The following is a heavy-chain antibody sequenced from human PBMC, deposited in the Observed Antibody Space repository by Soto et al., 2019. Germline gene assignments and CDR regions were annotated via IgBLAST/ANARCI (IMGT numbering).Heavy chain of an antibody. CDR2: IYSGGNT. V-gene: IGHV3-66*01. J-gene: IGHJ4*02. Sequence: EVQLVESGGGLVQPGGSLRLSCAASGFTVSSNFMSWVRQAPGKGLEWLSVIYSGGNTYYEDSVKGRFTISRDNSKNTLFLQMNSLRAEDTAAYYCARVGYGYNYYAYWGQGTLVTVSS. D-gene: IGHD5-12*01. CDR3: ARVGYGYNYYAY. CDR1: GFTVSSNF.